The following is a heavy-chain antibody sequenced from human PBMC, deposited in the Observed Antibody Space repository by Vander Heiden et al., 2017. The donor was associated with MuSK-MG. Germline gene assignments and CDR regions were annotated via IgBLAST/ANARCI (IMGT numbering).Heavy chain of an antibody. J-gene: IGHJ4*02. D-gene: IGHD3-10*01. CDR1: GFTFSSYA. Sequence: EVQLLESGGGLVQPGGSLRLSCAASGFTFSSYAMSWVRQAPGKGLEWVSAISGSGGSTYYADSVKGRFTISRDNSKNTLYLQMNSLRAEDTAVYYCAKDYYGSGSYSSPFDYWGQGTLVTVSS. V-gene: IGHV3-23*01. CDR3: AKDYYGSGSYSSPFDY. CDR2: ISGSGGST.